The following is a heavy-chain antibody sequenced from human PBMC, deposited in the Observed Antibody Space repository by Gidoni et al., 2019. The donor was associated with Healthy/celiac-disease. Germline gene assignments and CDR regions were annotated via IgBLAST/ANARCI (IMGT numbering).Heavy chain of an antibody. Sequence: QVQLVQSGAEVKKPGSSVTVSCKASGGPFSSYSLRWVRQAPGQGLEWMGGIIPIFGTANYAQKFQGRVTITADESTSTAYMELSSLRSEDTAVYYCARSVVVIAKGGYYYGMDVWGQGTTVTVSS. CDR1: GGPFSSYS. V-gene: IGHV1-69*01. CDR2: IIPIFGTA. J-gene: IGHJ6*02. CDR3: ARSVVVIAKGGYYYGMDV. D-gene: IGHD2-21*01.